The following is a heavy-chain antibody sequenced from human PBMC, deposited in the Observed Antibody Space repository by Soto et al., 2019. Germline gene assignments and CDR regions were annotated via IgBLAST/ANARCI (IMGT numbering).Heavy chain of an antibody. CDR1: GFTFSSYG. CDR2: ISYDGSNK. Sequence: QVQLVESGGGVVQPGRSLRLSCAASGFTFSSYGMHWVRQAPGKGLEWVAVISYDGSNKYYADSVKGRFTISRDNSKNTLYLQMNSLRAEDTAGYYCAKDADYGSGSYYVDYWGQGTLVTVSS. V-gene: IGHV3-30*18. CDR3: AKDADYGSGSYYVDY. J-gene: IGHJ4*02. D-gene: IGHD3-10*01.